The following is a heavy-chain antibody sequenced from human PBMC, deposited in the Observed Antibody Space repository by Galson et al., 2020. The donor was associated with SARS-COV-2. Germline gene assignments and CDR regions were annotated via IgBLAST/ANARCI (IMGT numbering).Heavy chain of an antibody. D-gene: IGHD2-15*01. V-gene: IGHV2-70*11. CDR1: GFSLSTTGMC. J-gene: IGHJ4*02. CDR2: IDWVDDK. Sequence: SGPTLVNPTQTLTLTCTFSGFSLSTTGMCVSWLRQPPGKALGWLARIDWVDDKYSITSLNTRLTISKDTSKNQVVLTTTNMDPVDTATYYCARDVAATLLFDYWGQGPLVTGSS. CDR3: ARDVAATLLFDY.